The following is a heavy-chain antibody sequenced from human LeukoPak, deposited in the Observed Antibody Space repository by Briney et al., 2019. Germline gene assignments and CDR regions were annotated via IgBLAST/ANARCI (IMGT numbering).Heavy chain of an antibody. CDR1: GFTFSSYA. Sequence: PGGSLRLSCAASGFTFSSYAMSWVRQAPGKGLEWVSGISGSGGSTYYADSVKGRFIISRDNSKNTLYLQMNSLRAEDTAVYYCAKSPQWLALSVLVDYWGQGTLVTVSS. CDR2: ISGSGGST. CDR3: AKSPQWLALSVLVDY. J-gene: IGHJ4*02. V-gene: IGHV3-23*01. D-gene: IGHD6-19*01.